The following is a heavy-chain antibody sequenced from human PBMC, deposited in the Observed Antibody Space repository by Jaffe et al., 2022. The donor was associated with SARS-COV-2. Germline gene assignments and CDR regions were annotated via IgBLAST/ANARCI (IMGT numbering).Heavy chain of an antibody. CDR3: VRDISEAASDY. CDR1: GFTFSSDW. V-gene: IGHV3-74*01. D-gene: IGHD6-13*01. Sequence: EVQLVESGGGLVQPGGSLRLSCAASGFTFSSDWMHWVRQAPGKGLVWVSRINGDANRTYYADSVKGRFAISRDNAKNTLYLQMNSLRAEDTAVYYCVRDISEAASDYWGQGTLVTVSS. CDR2: INGDANRT. J-gene: IGHJ4*02.